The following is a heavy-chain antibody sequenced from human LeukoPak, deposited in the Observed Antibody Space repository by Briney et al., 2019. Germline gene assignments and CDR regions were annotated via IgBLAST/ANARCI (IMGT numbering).Heavy chain of an antibody. CDR3: AKRGVVIRVILVGFHKEAYYFDS. CDR2: ISGSGGST. D-gene: IGHD3-22*01. V-gene: IGHV3-23*01. CDR1: GLTLSNYG. Sequence: GGSLRLSCAVSGLTLSNYGMSWVRQAPGGGLEWVAGISGSGGSTNYADSVKGRFTISRDNPKNTLYLQMNSLRAEDTAVYFCAKRGVVIRVILVGFHKEAYYFDSWGQGALVTVSS. J-gene: IGHJ4*02.